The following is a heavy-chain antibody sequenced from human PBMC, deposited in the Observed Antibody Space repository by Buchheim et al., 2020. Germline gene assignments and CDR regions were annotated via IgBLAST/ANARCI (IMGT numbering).Heavy chain of an antibody. CDR3: ASGYTSNWCDY. J-gene: IGHJ4*02. V-gene: IGHV3-30-3*01. CDR1: GFTFSSYA. D-gene: IGHD6-13*01. CDR2: ISYDGSNK. Sequence: QVQLVESGGGVVQPGRSLRLSCAASGFTFSSYAMHWVRQAPGKGLEWVAVISYDGSNKYYADSVKGRFTISRDNSKNTLYLQMNGLRAEDTAMYYCASGYTSNWCDYWGQGTL.